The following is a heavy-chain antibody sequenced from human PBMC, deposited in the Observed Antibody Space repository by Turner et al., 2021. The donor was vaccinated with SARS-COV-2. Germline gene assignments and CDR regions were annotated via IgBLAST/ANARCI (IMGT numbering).Heavy chain of an antibody. Sequence: QVQLVQSGTAVRKPGASVKVSCRASGYRFNGYYIHWVRQAPGQGLEWMGWINPNTGATNYAQKSQGRVTLTRDTSIRTVYMELTRLRADDTAVYYCAKDSGAVDGSFDFWGQGSLVAVSS. CDR3: AKDSGAVDGSFDF. CDR2: INPNTGAT. J-gene: IGHJ4*02. V-gene: IGHV1-2*02. CDR1: GYRFNGYY. D-gene: IGHD3-10*01.